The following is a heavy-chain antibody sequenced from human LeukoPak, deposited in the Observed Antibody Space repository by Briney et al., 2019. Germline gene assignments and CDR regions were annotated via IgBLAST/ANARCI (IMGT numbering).Heavy chain of an antibody. V-gene: IGHV3-13*01. D-gene: IGHD6-19*01. CDR1: GFTFIDYD. CDR2: IGIRGDT. CDR3: ARGGIQVSGIDEFDY. Sequence: GGSLRLSCAASGFTFIDYDMHWVRQVIGKGLEGVSAIGIRGDTHYSGSVKGRFTISRENAESSLYLQMNSLRAEDTAVYYCARGGIQVSGIDEFDYWGQGTLVTVSS. J-gene: IGHJ4*02.